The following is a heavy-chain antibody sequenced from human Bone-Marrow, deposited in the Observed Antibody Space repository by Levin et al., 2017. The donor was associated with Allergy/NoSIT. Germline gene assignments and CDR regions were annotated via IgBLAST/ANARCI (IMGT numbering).Heavy chain of an antibody. CDR3: ARGRYCSGGSCPLGYYYYYMDV. D-gene: IGHD2-15*01. Sequence: ASETLSLTCAVYGGSFSGYYWSWIRQPPGKGLEWIGEINHSGSTNYNPSLKSRVTISVDTSKNQFSLKLSSVTAADTAVYYCARGRYCSGGSCPLGYYYYYMDVWGKGTTVTVSS. V-gene: IGHV4-34*01. CDR1: GGSFSGYY. CDR2: INHSGST. J-gene: IGHJ6*03.